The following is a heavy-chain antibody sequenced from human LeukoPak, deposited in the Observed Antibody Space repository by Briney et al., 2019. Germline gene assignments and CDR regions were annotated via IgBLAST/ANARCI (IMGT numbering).Heavy chain of an antibody. CDR1: GCTFTSYD. CDR3: ARGEGYSYGPGNYYYYYMDV. V-gene: IGHV1-8*03. CDR2: MNPNSGNT. J-gene: IGHJ6*03. Sequence: ASVKVSCKASGCTFTSYDINRVRQATGQGLEWMGWMNPNSGNTGYAQKFQGRVTITRNTSISTAYMELSSLRSEDTAVYYCARGEGYSYGPGNYYYYYMDVWGKGTTVTVSS. D-gene: IGHD5-18*01.